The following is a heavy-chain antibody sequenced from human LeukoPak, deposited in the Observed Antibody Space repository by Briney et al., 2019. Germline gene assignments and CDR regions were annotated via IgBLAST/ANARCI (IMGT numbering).Heavy chain of an antibody. CDR3: ARGPSGDYGGYFDS. CDR1: GGSFSGYY. Sequence: SETLSLTCAVYGGSFSGYYWSWIRQPPGKGLEWIGYIFYSGSTNYSPSLKSRVTISMDKSNNQFSLDLSPLTAADTAVYYCARGPSGDYGGYFDSWGQGTLVTVSS. CDR2: IFYSGST. J-gene: IGHJ4*02. V-gene: IGHV4-59*01. D-gene: IGHD4-17*01.